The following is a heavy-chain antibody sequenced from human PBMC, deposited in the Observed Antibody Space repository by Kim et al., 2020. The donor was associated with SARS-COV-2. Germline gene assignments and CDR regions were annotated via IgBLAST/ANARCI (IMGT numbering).Heavy chain of an antibody. Sequence: GGSLRISCAASGFSFLSHWMTWVRQTPGKGLEWVANIKPDGSAEDYLDSVKGRFTVSRDNAKNSLYLQMNSLRVEDTAIYYCARHGFNYGMDVWGQGTTVIASS. CDR2: IKPDGSAE. CDR3: ARHGFNYGMDV. D-gene: IGHD6-25*01. V-gene: IGHV3-7*01. J-gene: IGHJ6*02. CDR1: GFSFLSHW.